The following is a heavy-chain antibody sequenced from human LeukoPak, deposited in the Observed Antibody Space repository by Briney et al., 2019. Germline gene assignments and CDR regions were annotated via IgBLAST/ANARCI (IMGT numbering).Heavy chain of an antibody. J-gene: IGHJ4*02. CDR3: ARVPRNSNRLAYCGGDCYRDY. V-gene: IGHV4-34*01. Sequence: SETLSLTCAVYGGSFSGYYWSWIRQPPGKGLEWIGEINHSGSTNYNPSLRSRVTISVDTSKNQFSLKLSSVTAADTAVYYCARVPRNSNRLAYCGGDCYRDYWGQGTLVTVSS. D-gene: IGHD2-21*02. CDR2: INHSGST. CDR1: GGSFSGYY.